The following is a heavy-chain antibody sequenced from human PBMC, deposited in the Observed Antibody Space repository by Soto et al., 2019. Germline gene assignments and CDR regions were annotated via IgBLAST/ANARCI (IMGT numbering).Heavy chain of an antibody. CDR1: GGTFSSYA. Sequence: SVKVSCKASGGTFSSYAISWVRQAPGQGLEWMGGIIPIFGTANYAQKFQGRVTITADESTSTAYMELSSLRSEDTAVYYCARAPRLKQNWFDHWGQGTLVTVSS. J-gene: IGHJ5*02. CDR3: ARAPRLKQNWFDH. D-gene: IGHD2-8*01. V-gene: IGHV1-69*13. CDR2: IIPIFGTA.